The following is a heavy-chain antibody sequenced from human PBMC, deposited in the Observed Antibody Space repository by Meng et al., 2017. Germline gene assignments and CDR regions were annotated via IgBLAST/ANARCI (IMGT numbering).Heavy chain of an antibody. CDR1: CGSFSGYH. Sequence: LQQWGAGVVKPSGTLSLPRAVVCGSFSGYHWRWIRQPPGKGLEWIGEINHSGSTNYNPSLKSRVTISVDTSKNQFSLKLSSVTAADTAVYYCARRWVIWSGYRLDYWGQGTLVTVSS. D-gene: IGHD3-3*01. J-gene: IGHJ4*02. CDR2: INHSGST. V-gene: IGHV4-34*01. CDR3: ARRWVIWSGYRLDY.